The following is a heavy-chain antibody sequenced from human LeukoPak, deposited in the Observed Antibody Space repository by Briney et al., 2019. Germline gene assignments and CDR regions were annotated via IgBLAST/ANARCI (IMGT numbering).Heavy chain of an antibody. CDR3: ARVPPSHLYCSSTSCYPPPA. Sequence: PGGSLRLSCAASGFTFSSYSMNWVRQAPGKGLEWVSSISSSSGYIYYADSVKGRFTISRDNAKNSLYLQMNSLRAEDTAVYYCARVPPSHLYCSSTSCYPPPAWGQGTLVTVSS. CDR1: GFTFSSYS. CDR2: ISSSSGYI. J-gene: IGHJ5*02. V-gene: IGHV3-21*01. D-gene: IGHD2-2*01.